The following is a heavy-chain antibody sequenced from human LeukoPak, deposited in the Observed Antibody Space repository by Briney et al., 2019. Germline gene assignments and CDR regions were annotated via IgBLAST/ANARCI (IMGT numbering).Heavy chain of an antibody. CDR1: GFTFSTFA. Sequence: GGSLRLSCAASGFTFSTFAMHWVRQAPGKGLEYVSAISNNGGSTYYANSVKGRFTISRDNSKNTLYLQMGSLKPEDMAVYYCVRWGYYSNYDYWGQGTLVTVSS. V-gene: IGHV3-64*01. D-gene: IGHD4-11*01. J-gene: IGHJ4*02. CDR3: VRWGYYSNYDY. CDR2: ISNNGGST.